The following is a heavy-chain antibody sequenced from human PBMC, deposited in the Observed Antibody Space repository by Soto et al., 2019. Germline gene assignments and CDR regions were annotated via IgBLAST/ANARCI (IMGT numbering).Heavy chain of an antibody. J-gene: IGHJ4*02. CDR1: GFDFSNYV. CDR2: LSYEGSEE. Sequence: PGGSLRLSCAASGFDFSNYVLHWVRQAPGKGLEWLSVLSYEGSEEYYADSVRGRFTISRDNSKNTLFLQMDSLRVDDTGVYYCALTRRSSLLEVAGPGFEYWGQGTLVTVSS. CDR3: ALTRRSSLLEVAGPGFEY. V-gene: IGHV3-30*03. D-gene: IGHD6-19*01.